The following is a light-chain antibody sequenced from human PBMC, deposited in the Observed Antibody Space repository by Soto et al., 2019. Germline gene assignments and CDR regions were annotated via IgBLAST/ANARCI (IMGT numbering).Light chain of an antibody. Sequence: IRMTHSPSSLSAFVGDIVTITCRASRDISDDMGWYQHKPGSPPKLLISAASRLQSGVPSRFSGSGSGADFTLTISSLQPEDGAIYYCLQNYNYSWTFGQGTKVDIK. V-gene: IGKV1-6*01. CDR2: AAS. CDR1: RDISDD. CDR3: LQNYNYSWT. J-gene: IGKJ1*01.